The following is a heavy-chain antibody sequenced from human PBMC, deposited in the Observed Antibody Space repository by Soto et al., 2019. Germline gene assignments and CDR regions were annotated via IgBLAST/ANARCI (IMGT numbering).Heavy chain of an antibody. J-gene: IGHJ6*02. D-gene: IGHD6-19*01. Sequence: SLRLSCAASGFTFSSYAMSWVRQAPGKGLEWVSAISGSGGSTYYADSVKGRFTISRDNSKNTLYLQMNSLRAEDTAVDYCAKSSNVVVIAVAGTCGMDVWGPGTTVTVSS. CDR3: AKSSNVVVIAVAGTCGMDV. V-gene: IGHV3-23*01. CDR2: ISGSGGST. CDR1: GFTFSSYA.